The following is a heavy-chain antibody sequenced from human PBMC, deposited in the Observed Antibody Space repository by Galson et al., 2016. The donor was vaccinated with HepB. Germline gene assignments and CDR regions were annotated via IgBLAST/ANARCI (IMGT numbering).Heavy chain of an antibody. Sequence: ETLSLTCTVSGDSISNSPNYYWGWIRQTPGKGLQWIASIYYTGTTYYSPSLKSRVTISVATSKNQFSLRLYSVTAADTAVYYCARGTVKSDYYFYLMDVWGQGTTVIVSS. D-gene: IGHD1-1*01. CDR3: ARGTVKSDYYFYLMDV. CDR2: IYYTGTT. J-gene: IGHJ6*02. CDR1: GDSISNSPNYY. V-gene: IGHV4-39*07.